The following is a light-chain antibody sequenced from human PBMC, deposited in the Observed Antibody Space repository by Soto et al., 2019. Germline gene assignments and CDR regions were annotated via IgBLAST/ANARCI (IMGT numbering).Light chain of an antibody. CDR1: QTINVF. CDR3: QQSYGIPRT. J-gene: IGKJ3*01. Sequence: DIQMTQSPSSLSASVGDRVTITCRASQTINVFLNWYQQKPGKAPNLLISAASNLQSGVPSRFAASGSGTVFTLYITGLKPEDFATYYCQQSYGIPRTFGPGTKVDVK. V-gene: IGKV1-39*01. CDR2: AAS.